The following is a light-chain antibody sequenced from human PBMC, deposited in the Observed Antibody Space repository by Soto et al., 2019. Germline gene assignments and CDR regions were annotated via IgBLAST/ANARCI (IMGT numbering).Light chain of an antibody. V-gene: IGKV3-11*01. CDR1: QSVSSY. Sequence: EIVLTQSPGTLSLSPGERATLSCRASQSVSSYLAWYQQKPGQAPRLLIHDASNRATGIPARFSGSGSETDFTLTITNLEPEDSAVYYCQQRSNWPRGTFGQGTRVEIK. J-gene: IGKJ2*02. CDR3: QQRSNWPRGT. CDR2: DAS.